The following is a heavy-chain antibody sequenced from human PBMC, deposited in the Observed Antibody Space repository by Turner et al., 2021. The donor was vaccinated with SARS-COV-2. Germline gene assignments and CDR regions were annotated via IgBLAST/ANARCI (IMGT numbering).Heavy chain of an antibody. Sequence: EVQLVDSGGGLVQPWGSLGLSCSASGVTVSSNYMSWVRQAPGKGLEWVSVIDSGGSTYYADSVKGRFTISRHNSKNTLYLQMNSLRAEETAVYYCARDLLAYGMDVWGQGTTVTVSS. V-gene: IGHV3-53*04. CDR2: IDSGGST. J-gene: IGHJ6*02. D-gene: IGHD3-3*02. CDR3: ARDLLAYGMDV. CDR1: GVTVSSNY.